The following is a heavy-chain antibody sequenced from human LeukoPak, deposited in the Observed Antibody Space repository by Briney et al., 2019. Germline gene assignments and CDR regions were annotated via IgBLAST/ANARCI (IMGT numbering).Heavy chain of an antibody. Sequence: SVKVSCKASGGTFSSYAISWVRQAPGKGLEWMGGIIPIFGTANYAQKFQGRVTITADESTSTAYMELSSLRSEDTAVYYCASEHSYYYDSSGSDAFDIWGQGTMVTVCS. J-gene: IGHJ3*02. D-gene: IGHD3-22*01. CDR1: GGTFSSYA. V-gene: IGHV1-69*13. CDR3: ASEHSYYYDSSGSDAFDI. CDR2: IIPIFGTA.